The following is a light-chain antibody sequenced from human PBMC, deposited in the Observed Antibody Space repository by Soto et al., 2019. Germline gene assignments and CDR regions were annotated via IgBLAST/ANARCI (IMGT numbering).Light chain of an antibody. J-gene: IGLJ1*01. CDR1: SSNIGAGFD. V-gene: IGLV1-40*01. CDR2: GNS. CDR3: QSYDSSLSVLYV. Sequence: QSVLTQPPSVSGAPGQRVTISCTGSSSNIGAGFDVHWYQQVPGTAPKLLIYGNSNRPSGVPDRFSGSNSGTSASLAITGLQAEDEADYYCQSYDSSLSVLYVFGTGTKVTVL.